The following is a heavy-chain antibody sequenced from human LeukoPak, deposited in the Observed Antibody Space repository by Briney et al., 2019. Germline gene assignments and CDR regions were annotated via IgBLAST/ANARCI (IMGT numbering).Heavy chain of an antibody. V-gene: IGHV3-21*01. CDR1: GFTFSSYA. Sequence: GGSLRLSCAASGFTFSSYAMSWVRQAPGKGLEWVSSISSSSSYIYYADSVKGRFTISRDNAKNSLYLQMNSLRAEDTAVYYCATYGSGSYFRLRGGLGAFDIWGQGTMVTVSS. D-gene: IGHD3-10*01. CDR3: ATYGSGSYFRLRGGLGAFDI. J-gene: IGHJ3*02. CDR2: ISSSSSYI.